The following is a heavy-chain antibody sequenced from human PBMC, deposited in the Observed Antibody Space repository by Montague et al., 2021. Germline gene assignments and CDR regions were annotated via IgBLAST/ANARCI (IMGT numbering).Heavy chain of an antibody. V-gene: IGHV6-1*01. CDR1: GDSVSSNRAA. CDR3: TRSITMVRGLLFDP. J-gene: IGHJ5*02. Sequence: CAISGDSVSSNRAAWDWIRQSPSRGLEWLGRTYCRSKWYYDYAVSVKSRITIHPDTSKNQFSLQLNSVTPEDTAVYYCTRSITMVRGLLFDPWGQGTLVTVSS. D-gene: IGHD3-10*01. CDR2: TYCRSKWYY.